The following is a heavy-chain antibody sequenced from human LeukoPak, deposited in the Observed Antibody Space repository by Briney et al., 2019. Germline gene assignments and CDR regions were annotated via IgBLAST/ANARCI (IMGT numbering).Heavy chain of an antibody. V-gene: IGHV5-51*01. CDR1: GYSFTTYW. D-gene: IGHD5-24*01. Sequence: GESLKISCKGSGYSFTTYWVGWVRQLPGKGLEWMGIIYPDDSDTRYSPSFQGQVTISADKSISTAYLQWGSLKASDTAMYYCARRSGDDYNFDYWGQGTLVTVSS. J-gene: IGHJ4*02. CDR2: IYPDDSDT. CDR3: ARRSGDDYNFDY.